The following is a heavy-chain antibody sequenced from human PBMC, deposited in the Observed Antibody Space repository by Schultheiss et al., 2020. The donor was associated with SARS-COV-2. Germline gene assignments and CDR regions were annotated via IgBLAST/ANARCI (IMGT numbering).Heavy chain of an antibody. V-gene: IGHV4-59*08. Sequence: SETLSLTCTVSGDSINSYHWSWVRQSPEKGLECIGYIYYNGGTTNYNPSLKSRVTISVDRSKNEFSLKLSSVTAADTAVYYCARHGAAWAYYGMDVWGQGTTVTVSS. CDR1: GDSINSYH. CDR2: IYYNGGTT. J-gene: IGHJ6*02. CDR3: ARHGAAWAYYGMDV. D-gene: IGHD6-13*01.